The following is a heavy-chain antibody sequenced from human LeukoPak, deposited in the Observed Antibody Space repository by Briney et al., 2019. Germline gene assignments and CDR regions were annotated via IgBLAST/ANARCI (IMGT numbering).Heavy chain of an antibody. V-gene: IGHV6-1*01. CDR2: TYYRSKWYF. CDR1: GDSVSSNSAT. J-gene: IGHJ4*02. CDR3: ARVVTTGTYYFDY. D-gene: IGHD1-1*01. Sequence: SQTLSLTCAISGDSVSSNSATWNWIRQSPSRGLEGLGRTYYRSKWYFDYAVSVKSRMTINPDTSKNQFSLQLNSVTPDDTAVYYCARVVTTGTYYFDYWGQGTLVTVSS.